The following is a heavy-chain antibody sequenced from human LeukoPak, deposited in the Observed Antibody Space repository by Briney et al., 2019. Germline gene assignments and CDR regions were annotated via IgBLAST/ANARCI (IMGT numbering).Heavy chain of an antibody. V-gene: IGHV4-61*08. D-gene: IGHD2-21*02. CDR1: GGSISSGGYY. CDR3: ARGGVTPYYYYGMDV. Sequence: SETLSLTCTVSGGSISSGGYYWSWIRQHPGKGLEWIGYIYYSGSTNYNPSLKSRVTISVATSKNQFSLKLSSVTAADTAVYYCARGGVTPYYYYGMDVWGQGTTVTVSS. CDR2: IYYSGST. J-gene: IGHJ6*02.